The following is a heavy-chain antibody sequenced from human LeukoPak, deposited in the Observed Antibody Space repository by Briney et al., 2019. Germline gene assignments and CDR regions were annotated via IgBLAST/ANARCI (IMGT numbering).Heavy chain of an antibody. D-gene: IGHD6-13*01. V-gene: IGHV4-61*02. CDR2: IYTSGST. CDR3: AGRSIAAAGTDY. J-gene: IGHJ4*02. Sequence: SETLSLTCTVSGNSISSGDYYWSWIRQPAGKGLEWIGRIYTSGSTNYNPSLKSRVTISVDTSKNQFSLKLSSVTAADTAVYYCAGRSIAAAGTDYWGQGTLVTVSS. CDR1: GNSISSGDYY.